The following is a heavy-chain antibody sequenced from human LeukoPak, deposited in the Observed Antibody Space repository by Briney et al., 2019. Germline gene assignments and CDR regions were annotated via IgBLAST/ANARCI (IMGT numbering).Heavy chain of an antibody. CDR1: GITLSNYG. CDR2: LSGSGGST. J-gene: IGHJ4*02. V-gene: IGHV3-23*01. D-gene: IGHD3-22*01. Sequence: GGSLGLSCAVSGITLSNYGMTWVRQAPGKGLEWVAGLSGSGGSTNYADSVKGRFTISRDNAKNTLYLQMNSLRAEDTAVYFCAKRGVVIRVILVGFHKEAYYFDSWGQGVLVTVSS. CDR3: AKRGVVIRVILVGFHKEAYYFDS.